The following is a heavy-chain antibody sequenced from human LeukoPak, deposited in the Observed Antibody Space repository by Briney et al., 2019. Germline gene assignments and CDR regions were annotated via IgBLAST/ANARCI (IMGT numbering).Heavy chain of an antibody. CDR2: INPSGGST. V-gene: IGHV1-46*01. D-gene: IGHD1-26*01. CDR1: GYTFTSYY. J-gene: IGHJ5*02. CDR3: ARESGPGSYFTSGVDP. Sequence: PRASVKVSCKASGYTFTSYYMHWVRQAPGQGLEWMGIINPSGGSTSYAQKFQGRVTMTRDTSTSTVYMELSSLRSEDTAVYYCARESGPGSYFTSGVDPWGQGTLVTVSS.